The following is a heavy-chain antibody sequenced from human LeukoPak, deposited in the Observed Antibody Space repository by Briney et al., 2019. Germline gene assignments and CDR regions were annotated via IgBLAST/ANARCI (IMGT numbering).Heavy chain of an antibody. CDR3: MGSAVAGRGY. Sequence: SETLSLTCAVYGGSFSGYYWSWIRQPPGKGLEWIGEINHSGSTNYNPSLKSRVTISVDTSKNQFSLKLSSVTAADTAVYYCMGSAVAGRGYWGQGTLVTVSS. CDR1: GGSFSGYY. CDR2: INHSGST. D-gene: IGHD6-19*01. V-gene: IGHV4-34*03. J-gene: IGHJ4*02.